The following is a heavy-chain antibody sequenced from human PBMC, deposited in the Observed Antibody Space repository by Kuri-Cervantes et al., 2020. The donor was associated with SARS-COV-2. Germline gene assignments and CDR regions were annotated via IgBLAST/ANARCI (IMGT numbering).Heavy chain of an antibody. CDR2: ISSSGSTI. Sequence: GESLKISCAASGFTFSDYYMSWIRQAPGKGLEWVSYISSSGSTIYYADSVKGRFTISRDNAKNSLYLQMNSLRAEDTAVYYCARDVPTYYDFWSAQNRYAFDIWGQGTMVTVSS. D-gene: IGHD3-3*01. V-gene: IGHV3-11*04. J-gene: IGHJ3*02. CDR1: GFTFSDYY. CDR3: ARDVPTYYDFWSAQNRYAFDI.